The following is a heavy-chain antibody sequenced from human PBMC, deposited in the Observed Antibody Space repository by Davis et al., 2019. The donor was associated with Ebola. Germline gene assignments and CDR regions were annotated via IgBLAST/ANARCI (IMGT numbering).Heavy chain of an antibody. J-gene: IGHJ6*02. CDR3: ARRYFYYYGMDV. Sequence: GESLKISCAASGFTVSSNYMSWVRQAPGKGLEWVSVIYSVGSTYYADSVKGRFTISRDNSKNTLYLQMNSLRAEDTAVYYCARRYFYYYGMDVWGQGTTVTVSS. CDR1: GFTVSSNY. V-gene: IGHV3-66*01. CDR2: IYSVGST.